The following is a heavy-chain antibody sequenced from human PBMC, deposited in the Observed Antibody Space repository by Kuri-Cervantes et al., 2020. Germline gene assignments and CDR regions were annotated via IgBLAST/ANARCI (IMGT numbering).Heavy chain of an antibody. CDR3: ARGRIRFRALDY. Sequence: LSLTCAASGFTFDDYAMHWVRQAPGKGLEWVSGISWNSGSIGYADSVKGRFTISRDNAKNSLYLQMNSLRAEDTAVYYCARGRIRFRALDYWGQGTLVTVSS. D-gene: IGHD2/OR15-2a*01. J-gene: IGHJ4*02. V-gene: IGHV3-9*01. CDR1: GFTFDDYA. CDR2: ISWNSGSI.